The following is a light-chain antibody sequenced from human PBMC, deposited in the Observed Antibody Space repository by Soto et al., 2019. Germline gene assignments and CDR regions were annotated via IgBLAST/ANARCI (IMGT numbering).Light chain of an antibody. CDR3: QHYNNYSPGT. J-gene: IGKJ1*01. CDR2: DAS. CDR1: QSVSSW. V-gene: IGKV1-5*01. Sequence: DIQMTQTPATLSAFAGDRVTVTCRASQSVSSWVAWYQEKPGRGPKLLIYDASTWQSGVPSRFIGSGSGTEFTLTITSLQPDDFATYYCQHYNNYSPGTFGQGNRVEVK.